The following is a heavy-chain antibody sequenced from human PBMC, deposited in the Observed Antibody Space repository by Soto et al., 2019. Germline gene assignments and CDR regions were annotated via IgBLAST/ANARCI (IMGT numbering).Heavy chain of an antibody. J-gene: IGHJ6*02. CDR1: GFTFSAYW. Sequence: EVQLVESGGGLVQPGGSRRLSCAASGFTFSAYWMSWVRQAPGKGLEWVANIKEDGSEKYYVDSVKGRFTISRDNAKNSLYLQMNSLRAEDTAIYHCASGGDPRSTYYYGLEVWGQGTTVTVSS. CDR2: IKEDGSEK. CDR3: ASGGDPRSTYYYGLEV. D-gene: IGHD2-21*02. V-gene: IGHV3-7*03.